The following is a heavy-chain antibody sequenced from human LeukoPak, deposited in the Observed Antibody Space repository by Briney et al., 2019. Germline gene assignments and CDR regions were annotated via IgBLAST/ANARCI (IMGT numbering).Heavy chain of an antibody. CDR1: GGSISSSSYY. V-gene: IGHV4-39*01. Sequence: PSETLSLTCTVSGGSISSSSYYWGWIRQPPGKGLEWIGNIYYSGSTYYNPSLKSRVAISIDTSKNQFSLTLSSVTAADTAVYYCATHSGDPDDYWGQGTLVTVSS. CDR2: IYYSGST. CDR3: ATHSGDPDDY. D-gene: IGHD7-27*01. J-gene: IGHJ4*02.